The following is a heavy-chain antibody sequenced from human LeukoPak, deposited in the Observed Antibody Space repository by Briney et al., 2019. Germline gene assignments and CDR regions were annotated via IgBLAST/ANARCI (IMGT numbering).Heavy chain of an antibody. CDR2: ISDSGIT. CDR1: GDSVSYGY. CDR3: AGSGHRYSRD. D-gene: IGHD6-25*01. Sequence: SETLSLTCTISGDSVSYGYWTWIRQSPGKGLEWIGYISDSGITDYNPSLKSRLTISVDTSNNQFSLNLNSVTAADTAVYYCAGSGHRYSRDWGQGILVTVSS. V-gene: IGHV4-4*09. J-gene: IGHJ1*01.